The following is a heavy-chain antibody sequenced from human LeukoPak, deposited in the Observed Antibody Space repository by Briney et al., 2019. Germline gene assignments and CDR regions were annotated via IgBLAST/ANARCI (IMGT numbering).Heavy chain of an antibody. V-gene: IGHV1-8*03. CDR3: ARGAKKRITIFGVVMPRGYYYMDV. CDR2: MNPNSGNT. Sequence: ASVKVSCKASGYTFTSYDINWVRQATGQGLEWMGWMNPNSGNTGYAQKFQGRVTITRNTSISTAYMELSSLRSEDTAVYYCARGAKKRITIFGVVMPRGYYYMDVWGKGTTVTVSS. J-gene: IGHJ6*03. CDR1: GYTFTSYD. D-gene: IGHD3-3*01.